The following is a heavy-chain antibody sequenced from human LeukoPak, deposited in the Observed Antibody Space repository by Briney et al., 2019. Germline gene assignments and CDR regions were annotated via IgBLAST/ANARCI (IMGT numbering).Heavy chain of an antibody. J-gene: IGHJ4*02. CDR2: IRNDGSDK. CDR1: GFTFSTYG. V-gene: IGHV3-30*02. CDR3: AKSKNWGCNY. D-gene: IGHD7-27*01. Sequence: PGGSLRLSCAASGFTFSTYGMHWVRQAPGKGLEWVAFIRNDGSDKYYADSVKGRFTISRDNSKNMLYLQMNSLRAEDTAVYYCAKSKNWGCNYWGQGTLVTVSS.